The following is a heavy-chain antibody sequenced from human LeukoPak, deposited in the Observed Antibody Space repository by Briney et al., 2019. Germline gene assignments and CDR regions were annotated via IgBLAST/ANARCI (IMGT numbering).Heavy chain of an antibody. J-gene: IGHJ5*02. CDR1: GYTFTSYY. V-gene: IGHV1-46*01. Sequence: ASVKVSCKASGYTFTSYYMHWVRQAPGQGLEWMGIINPSGGSTSYAQKFQGRVTMTRDTSTSTVYMELSRLRSDDTAVYYCARGYCSGGSCYSVENWFDPWRQGTLVTVSS. CDR3: ARGYCSGGSCYSVENWFDP. D-gene: IGHD2-15*01. CDR2: INPSGGST.